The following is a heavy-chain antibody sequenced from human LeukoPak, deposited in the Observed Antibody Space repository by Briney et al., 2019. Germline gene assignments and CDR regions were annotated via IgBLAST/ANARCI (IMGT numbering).Heavy chain of an antibody. D-gene: IGHD1-7*01. CDR3: AKGGNFAPLDY. Sequence: PGGSLRLSCAASGFTFSNSAMTWVRQAPGKGLEWVSAISTTGSDTIYTDSVKDRFTISRDNSKNTLYLQMNSPRAEDTAVYYCAKGGNFAPLDYWGQGTLVTVSS. V-gene: IGHV3-23*01. J-gene: IGHJ4*02. CDR2: ISTTGSDT. CDR1: GFTFSNSA.